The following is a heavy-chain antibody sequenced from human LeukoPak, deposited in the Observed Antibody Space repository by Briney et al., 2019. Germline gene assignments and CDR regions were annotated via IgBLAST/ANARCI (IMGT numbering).Heavy chain of an antibody. J-gene: IGHJ4*02. CDR3: ARLGTVAGHTFEY. D-gene: IGHD6-19*01. Sequence: KPGGSLRLSCAASGFTFSSYCMNWVRQAPGKGLEWVSSISSSSSYIYYADSVKGRFTISRDNAKNSLYLQMNSLRAEDAAVYYCARLGTVAGHTFEYWGQRPLVTVSS. V-gene: IGHV3-21*01. CDR2: ISSSSSYI. CDR1: GFTFSSYC.